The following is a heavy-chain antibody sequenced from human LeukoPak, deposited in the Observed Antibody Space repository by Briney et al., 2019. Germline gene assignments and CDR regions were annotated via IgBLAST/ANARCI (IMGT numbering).Heavy chain of an antibody. Sequence: GGSLRLSCAASGFPFSRYSMNWVRQAPGKGLESVANINEDGGDKYYVDSVKGRFTISRDNAKNSLYLQMNSLRAEDTAVYYCARAGYSSGWSYYYFDYWGQGTLVTVSS. J-gene: IGHJ4*02. CDR2: INEDGGDK. CDR1: GFPFSRYS. V-gene: IGHV3-7*01. CDR3: ARAGYSSGWSYYYFDY. D-gene: IGHD6-19*01.